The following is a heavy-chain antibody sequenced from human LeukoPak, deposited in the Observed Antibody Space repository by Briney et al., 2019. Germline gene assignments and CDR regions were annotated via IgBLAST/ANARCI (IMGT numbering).Heavy chain of an antibody. CDR1: GFTVSSNY. CDR3: AREEDSSSWYIAFDI. J-gene: IGHJ3*02. CDR2: IYSGGST. V-gene: IGHV3-66*01. D-gene: IGHD6-13*01. Sequence: PGGSLRLSCAASGFTVSSNYMSRVRQAPGKGLEWVSVIYSGGSTYYADSVKGRFTISRDNSKNTLYLQMNSLRAEDTAVYYCAREEDSSSWYIAFDIWGQGTMVTVSS.